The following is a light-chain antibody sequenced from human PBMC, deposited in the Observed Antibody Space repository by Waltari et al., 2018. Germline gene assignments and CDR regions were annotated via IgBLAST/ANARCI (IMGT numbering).Light chain of an antibody. CDR1: QSSSPW. J-gene: IGKJ2*01. Sequence: DIQMTQSPSTLSASVVYISTITGRARQSSSPWMAGSQQKPGKAPNLLIYQASTLESGVPSRFSGSESGTEFTLTISGLQPDDFTTYYCQQYHDYPFTFGQGTKLEIK. CDR3: QQYHDYPFT. CDR2: QAS. V-gene: IGKV1-5*03.